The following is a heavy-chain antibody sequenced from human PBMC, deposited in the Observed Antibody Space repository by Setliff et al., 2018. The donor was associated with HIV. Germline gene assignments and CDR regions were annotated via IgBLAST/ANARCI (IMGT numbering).Heavy chain of an antibody. V-gene: IGHV4-59*12. D-gene: IGHD3-10*01. Sequence: SETLSLTCTVSDVSISAYYWSWIRQPPGKGLEWIGDIFYTGNTNYNPSLKSRVTISVDTSKNQFSLKLSSVTAADTGLYFCARAPNRIGNMVRGVSRAYDIWGQGTMVTVSS. J-gene: IGHJ3*02. CDR1: DVSISAYY. CDR3: ARAPNRIGNMVRGVSRAYDI. CDR2: IFYTGNT.